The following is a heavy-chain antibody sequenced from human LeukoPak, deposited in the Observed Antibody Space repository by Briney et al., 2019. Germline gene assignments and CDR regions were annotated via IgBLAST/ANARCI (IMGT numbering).Heavy chain of an antibody. D-gene: IGHD6-13*01. V-gene: IGHV4-39*01. Sequence: PSETLSLTCTVSGGSISSSSYCWGWIRQPPGKGLEWIGSIYYSGSTNYNPSLKSRVTISVDTSKNQFSLKLSSVTAADTAVYYCARLSAAAATDYWGHGTLVTVSS. J-gene: IGHJ4*01. CDR1: GGSISSSSYC. CDR3: ARLSAAAATDY. CDR2: IYYSGST.